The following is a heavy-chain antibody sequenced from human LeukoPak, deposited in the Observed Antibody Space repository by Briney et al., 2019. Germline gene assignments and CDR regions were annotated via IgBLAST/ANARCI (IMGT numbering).Heavy chain of an antibody. D-gene: IGHD3-10*01. CDR2: IYHSGST. V-gene: IGHV4-38-2*02. CDR1: GSSITRGDY. J-gene: IGHJ6*03. CDR3: ARSGPYYYHYVDV. Sequence: SETLSLTCTVSGSSITRGDYWGWIRQSPGKGLEWIGAIYHSGSTYYTPSLKSRVAISVDTSMNQFSLRLSSVSAADTAVYYCARSGPYYYHYVDVWGKGTTVTVSS.